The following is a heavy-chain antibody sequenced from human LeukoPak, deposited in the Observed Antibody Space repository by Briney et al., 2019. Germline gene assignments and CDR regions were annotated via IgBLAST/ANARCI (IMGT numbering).Heavy chain of an antibody. CDR3: ARERIFYGSGSYGLAGLFDY. J-gene: IGHJ4*02. D-gene: IGHD3-10*01. CDR1: GYTLTELS. Sequence: ASVKVSCKVSGYTLTELSMHWVRQAPGKGLEWMGGFDPEDGETIYAQKFQGRVTMTEDTSTDTAYMELSSLRSEDTAVYYCARERIFYGSGSYGLAGLFDYWGQGTLVTVSS. V-gene: IGHV1-24*01. CDR2: FDPEDGET.